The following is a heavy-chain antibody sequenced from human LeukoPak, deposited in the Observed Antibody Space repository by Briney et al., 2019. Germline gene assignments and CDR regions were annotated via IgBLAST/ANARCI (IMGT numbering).Heavy chain of an antibody. V-gene: IGHV1-24*01. CDR2: FDPEDGET. J-gene: IGHJ5*02. CDR1: GYTLTELS. Sequence: ASVKVSCKVSGYTLTELSMHWARQAPGKGLEWMGGFDPEDGETIYAQKFQGRVTMTEDTSTDTAYMELSSLRSEDTAVYYCARGYGSGSYYITWGQGTLVTVSS. CDR3: ARGYGSGSYYIT. D-gene: IGHD3-10*01.